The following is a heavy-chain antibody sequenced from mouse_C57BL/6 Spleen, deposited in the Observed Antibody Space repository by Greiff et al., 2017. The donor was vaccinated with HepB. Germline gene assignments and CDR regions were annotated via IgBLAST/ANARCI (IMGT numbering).Heavy chain of an antibody. CDR1: GFNIKNTY. V-gene: IGHV14-3*01. CDR3: ARGGHYCGYGFAY. CDR2: IDPANGNT. Sequence: EVQLQQSVAELVRPGASVKLSCTASGFNIKNTYMHWVKQRPEQGLEWIGRIDPANGNTKYAPKFQGKVTITADTSSNTAYLQLSSLPSEDTAIYYCARGGHYCGYGFAYWGQGTLVTVSA. D-gene: IGHD2-2*01. J-gene: IGHJ3*01.